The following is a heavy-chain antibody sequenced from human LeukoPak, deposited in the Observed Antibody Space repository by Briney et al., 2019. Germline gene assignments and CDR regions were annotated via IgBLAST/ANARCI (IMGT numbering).Heavy chain of an antibody. J-gene: IGHJ6*02. V-gene: IGHV3-74*01. CDR2: INSDGSST. CDR3: ARETRYYYYGMDV. D-gene: IGHD6-6*01. CDR1: GFTFSSYA. Sequence: PGGSLRLSCAASGFTFSSYAMSWVHQAPGKGLVWVSRINSDGSSTSYADSVKGRFTISRDNAKNTLYLQMNSLRAEDTAVYYCARETRYYYYGMDVWGQGTTVTVSS.